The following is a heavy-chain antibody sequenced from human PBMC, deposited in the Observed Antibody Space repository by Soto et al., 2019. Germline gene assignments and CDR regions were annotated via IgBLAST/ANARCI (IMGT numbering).Heavy chain of an antibody. CDR2: INSDGSVS. CDR1: GFTFSNYW. V-gene: IGHV3-74*01. CDR3: ARGDCVGGSCYSLAGSFYYYRDV. D-gene: IGHD2-15*01. J-gene: IGHJ6*03. Sequence: EVKLVESGGGLVQPGGSLRLSCAASGFTFSNYWMYWVRQAPGQGLVWVSRINSDGSVSRYADSVKGRLTISRDNVKNTLYLQMNSLRVEDTAVYYCARGDCVGGSCYSLAGSFYYYRDVWGKWTTVTVFS.